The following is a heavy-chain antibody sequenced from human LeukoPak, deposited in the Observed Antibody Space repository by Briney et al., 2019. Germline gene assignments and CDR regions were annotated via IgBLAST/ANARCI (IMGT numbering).Heavy chain of an antibody. CDR1: GFTFSSWH. D-gene: IGHD3-16*01. V-gene: IGHV3-33*03. CDR3: AKVGVATVDNYYYYIDV. Sequence: GGSLRLSCAASGFTFSSWHMHWVRQAPGKGLEWVAVIWYDGGNKYYAESVKGRFTISRDNSKNTLYLQMSSLRAEDTAVYYCAKVGVATVDNYYYYIDVWDKATSVTVSS. CDR2: IWYDGGNK. J-gene: IGHJ6*03.